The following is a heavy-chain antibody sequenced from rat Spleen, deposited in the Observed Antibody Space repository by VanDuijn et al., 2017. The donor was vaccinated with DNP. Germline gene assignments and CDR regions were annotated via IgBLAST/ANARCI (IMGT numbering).Heavy chain of an antibody. D-gene: IGHD1-10*01. CDR1: GFTFSKEA. Sequence: EVQLVESGGGLVQPGRSLKLSCAVSGFTFSKEAMAWVRQAPTKGLEWVASISTGGGNTYYRDSVKGRFTISRDNAKSTLYLQMNSLRSEDTATYYCARRGYNNAWYFDFWGPGTMVSVSS. V-gene: IGHV5S23*01. J-gene: IGHJ1*01. CDR3: ARRGYNNAWYFDF. CDR2: ISTGGGNT.